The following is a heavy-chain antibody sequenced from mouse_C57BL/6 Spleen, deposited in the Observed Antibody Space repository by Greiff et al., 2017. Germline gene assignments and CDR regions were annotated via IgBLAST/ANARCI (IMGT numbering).Heavy chain of an antibody. CDR3: TRSLPTITTVVADY. Sequence: QVQLQPSGAELVRPGASVTLSCKASGYTFTDYEMHWVKQTPVHGLEWIGAIDPETGGTAYNQKFKGKAILTADKSSSTAYMELRSLTSEDSAVYYCTRSLPTITTVVADYWGQGTTLTVSS. D-gene: IGHD1-1*01. J-gene: IGHJ2*01. CDR2: IDPETGGT. CDR1: GYTFTDYE. V-gene: IGHV1-15*01.